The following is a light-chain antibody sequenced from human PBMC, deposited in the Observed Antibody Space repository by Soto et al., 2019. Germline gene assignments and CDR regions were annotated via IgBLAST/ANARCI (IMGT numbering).Light chain of an antibody. CDR3: SSYTSSRAYV. CDR2: EVS. V-gene: IGLV2-14*01. J-gene: IGLJ1*01. Sequence: QLVLTQPASVSGSPGQSITISCTGTSSDVGGYNYVSWYQQQSGKAPKLMIHEVSNRPSGVSSRFSGSKSGNTASLTISGLQAEDEADYYCSSYTSSRAYVFGIGTKLTVL. CDR1: SSDVGGYNY.